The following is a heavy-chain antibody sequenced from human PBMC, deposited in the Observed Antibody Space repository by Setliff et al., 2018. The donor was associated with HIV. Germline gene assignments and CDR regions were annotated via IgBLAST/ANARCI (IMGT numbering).Heavy chain of an antibody. Sequence: SETLSLTCAVYGGSFSSNYWSWIRQSAGKGLEWVGRIYTGGRTNYNPSLKGRVTMSVDTSKNQFSLKLNSVTAADTAVYYCASYDILTGPLGYWGQGTLVTVSS. CDR1: GGSFSSNY. J-gene: IGHJ4*02. V-gene: IGHV4-59*10. CDR3: ASYDILTGPLGY. D-gene: IGHD3-9*01. CDR2: IYTGGRT.